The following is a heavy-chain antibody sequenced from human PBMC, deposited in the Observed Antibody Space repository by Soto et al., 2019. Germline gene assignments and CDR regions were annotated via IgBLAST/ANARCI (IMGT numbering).Heavy chain of an antibody. Sequence: GGSLRLSCAASGFTFSSYAMHCVRQAPGKGLEWVAVISYDGSSKYYADSVKGRFTISRDNSKNTLYLQMNSLRAEDTAVYYCATDSPRNFWSGYYTYGMDVWGQGTTVTVSS. CDR3: ATDSPRNFWSGYYTYGMDV. CDR2: ISYDGSSK. J-gene: IGHJ6*02. D-gene: IGHD3-3*01. CDR1: GFTFSSYA. V-gene: IGHV3-30-3*01.